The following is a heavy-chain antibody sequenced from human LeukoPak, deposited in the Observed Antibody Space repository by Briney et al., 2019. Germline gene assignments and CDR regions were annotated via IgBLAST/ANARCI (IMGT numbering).Heavy chain of an antibody. J-gene: IGHJ6*03. CDR2: ISGSGGST. Sequence: GGTLRLSCAASGFRFSSYGMSWVRQAPGKGLEWVSGISGSGGSTYYADSVKGRFTISRDNSKNTLYLQMNSLRAEDTAVYYCAKGGTVANYYYYMDVWGKGTTVTVSS. V-gene: IGHV3-23*01. D-gene: IGHD1-26*01. CDR1: GFRFSSYG. CDR3: AKGGTVANYYYYMDV.